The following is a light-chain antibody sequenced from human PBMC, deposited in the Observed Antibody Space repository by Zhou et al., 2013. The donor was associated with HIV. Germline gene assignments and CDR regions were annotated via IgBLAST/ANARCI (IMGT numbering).Light chain of an antibody. J-gene: IGKJ3*01. CDR3: QQGSSWPPRIT. V-gene: IGKV3-11*01. CDR1: QSVSSN. Sequence: IVLTQSPGTLSLSLGDRATLSCRASQSVSSNLAWYQQKPGQAPRLLIYDASNTASGIPARFSGSGFGTDFTLTISNLEPEDFAVYYCQQGSSWPPRITFGPGTKVDIK. CDR2: DAS.